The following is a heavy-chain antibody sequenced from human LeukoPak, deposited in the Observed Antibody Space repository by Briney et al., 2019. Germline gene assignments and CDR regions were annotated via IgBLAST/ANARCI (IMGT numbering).Heavy chain of an antibody. CDR3: ARDGVRDGLYFDY. Sequence: SGGSLRLSCAASGFTFSSYGMSWVRQAPGKGLEWVSSISNSGGSTYHADSVKGRFTISRDNSKNSLYLQMNSLRAEDTAVYYCARDGVRDGLYFDYWGQGTLVTVSS. V-gene: IGHV3-23*01. D-gene: IGHD5-24*01. CDR2: ISNSGGST. CDR1: GFTFSSYG. J-gene: IGHJ4*02.